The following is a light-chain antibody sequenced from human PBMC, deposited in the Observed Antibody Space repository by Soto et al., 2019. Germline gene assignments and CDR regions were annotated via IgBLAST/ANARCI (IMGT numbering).Light chain of an antibody. V-gene: IGKV1-39*01. CDR1: ESIRNN. J-gene: IGKJ1*01. CDR3: QQTYSTPRGA. Sequence: DIQMTQSPSSLSASVGDRVTITCRASESIRNNLNWYQQKPGKAPKLLIYAASTLQSGVPSRFSGGGSGTEFTLTIGGLQPEDFTTYYCQQTYSTPRGAFGQGTKVEFK. CDR2: AAS.